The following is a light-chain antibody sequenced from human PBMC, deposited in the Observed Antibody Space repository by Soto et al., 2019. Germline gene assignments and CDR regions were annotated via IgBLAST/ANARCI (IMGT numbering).Light chain of an antibody. CDR2: DAS. J-gene: IGKJ1*01. V-gene: IGKV3-15*01. Sequence: MTQSPSTLSASIGDRVTITCRASQSFNSIYLAWYQQKPGQAPRLLIYDASTRATGIPDRFSGSGSETEFTLTISSLQSEDYAIYYCQQYNNWPPWTFGQGTKVDNK. CDR3: QQYNNWPPWT. CDR1: QSFNSIY.